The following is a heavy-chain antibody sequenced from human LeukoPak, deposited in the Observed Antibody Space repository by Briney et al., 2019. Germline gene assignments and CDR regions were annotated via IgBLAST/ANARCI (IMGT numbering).Heavy chain of an antibody. D-gene: IGHD3-9*01. CDR1: GFTFSSYS. Sequence: PGGSLRLSCAASGFTFSSYSMNWVRQAPGKGLEWVSYISSSSSTIYYADSVKGRFTISRDNAKNSLYLQMNSQRAEDTAVYYCARDNYDMVLDIWGQGTMVTVSS. CDR2: ISSSSSTI. CDR3: ARDNYDMVLDI. V-gene: IGHV3-48*01. J-gene: IGHJ3*02.